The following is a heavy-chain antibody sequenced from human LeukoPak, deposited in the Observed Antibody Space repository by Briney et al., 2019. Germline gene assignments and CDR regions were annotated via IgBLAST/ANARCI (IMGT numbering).Heavy chain of an antibody. D-gene: IGHD3-22*01. CDR2: INPSGGST. CDR3: AITMIVVVSFGDAFDI. V-gene: IGHV1-46*03. Sequence: ASVKVSCKASGYTFTSYYMHWVRQAPGQGLEWMGIINPSGGSTSYAQKFQGRVTITRNTSISTAYMELSSLRSEDTAVYYCAITMIVVVSFGDAFDIWGQGTMVTVSS. CDR1: GYTFTSYY. J-gene: IGHJ3*02.